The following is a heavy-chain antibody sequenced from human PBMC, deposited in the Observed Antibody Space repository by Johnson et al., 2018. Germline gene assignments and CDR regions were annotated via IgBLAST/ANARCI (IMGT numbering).Heavy chain of an antibody. CDR1: GFTFRNYW. CDR3: ANVDHRRVLPGASWAVEVSDI. CDR2: IDSDGSTT. D-gene: IGHD4-23*01. V-gene: IGHV3-74*01. J-gene: IGHJ3*02. Sequence: EVQLVETGGALVQPGGSLRLSCVASGFTFRNYWMHWVRQAPGKGLVWLSHIDSDGSTTNYADSVKGRFTISRDNAKNTLYLQMNSLRAGDTALYYFANVDHRRVLPGASWAVEVSDIWGQGTMVTVS.